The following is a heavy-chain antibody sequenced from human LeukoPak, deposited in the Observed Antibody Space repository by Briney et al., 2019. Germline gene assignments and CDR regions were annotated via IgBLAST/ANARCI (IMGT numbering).Heavy chain of an antibody. CDR3: ARWQPGFDP. J-gene: IGHJ5*02. D-gene: IGHD6-13*01. Sequence: GGSLRLSCAASGFSFSNYWMSWVRQAPGKGLEWVANIKQDGSEKYYVDSVEGRFAISRDNAQNSLYLQMNSLRVEDTAMYYCARWQPGFDPWGQGTLVTVSS. V-gene: IGHV3-7*01. CDR2: IKQDGSEK. CDR1: GFSFSNYW.